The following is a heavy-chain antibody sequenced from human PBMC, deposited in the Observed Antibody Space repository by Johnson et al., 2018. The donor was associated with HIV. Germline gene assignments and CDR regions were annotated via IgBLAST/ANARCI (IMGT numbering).Heavy chain of an antibody. CDR1: GFTFGDYY. CDR3: AREISRYYYDYAAFDL. D-gene: IGHD3-22*01. Sequence: VQLVESGGGLVKPGGSLRLSCAASGFTFGDYYMTWIRQAPGKGLVWVSRINSDGSSTSYADSVKGRFTISRDNAKNSLYLQMNSLRAEDTAVYYCAREISRYYYDYAAFDLWGQGTTVTVSS. J-gene: IGHJ3*01. V-gene: IGHV3-11*05. CDR2: INSDGSST.